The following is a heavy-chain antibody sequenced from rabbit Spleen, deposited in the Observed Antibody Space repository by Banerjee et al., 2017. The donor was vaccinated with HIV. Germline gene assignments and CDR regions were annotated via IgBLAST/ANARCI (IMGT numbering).Heavy chain of an antibody. CDR2: IYGDSSGST. Sequence: QEQLEESGGGLVKPGGTLTLTCTASGFSFSNIYWICWVRQAPGKGLECIACIYGDSSGSTWYASWAKGRFTISKTSSSSMAPETTDLSTADPPDSFSARYPASTHRCYGLWGPGTLVTVS. CDR3: ARYPASTHRCYGL. CDR1: GFSFSNIYW. V-gene: IGHV1S45*01. J-gene: IGHJ4*01. D-gene: IGHD7-1*01.